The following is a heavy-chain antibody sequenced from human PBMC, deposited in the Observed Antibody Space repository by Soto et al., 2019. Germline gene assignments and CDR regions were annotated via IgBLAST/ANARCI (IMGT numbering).Heavy chain of an antibody. CDR1: GFTFSNYW. V-gene: IGHV3-74*01. J-gene: IGHJ4*02. Sequence: EVQLVESGGGLVQPGGSLRLSCAASGFTFSNYWMHWVRQAPGKGLVWVSRINGDGSSTNYADSVKGRFTISRDNAKSTVYLQMNSLGAEDTAVYYCARGISGWYGGDYWGQGTLVTVSS. CDR3: ARGISGWYGGDY. D-gene: IGHD6-19*01. CDR2: INGDGSST.